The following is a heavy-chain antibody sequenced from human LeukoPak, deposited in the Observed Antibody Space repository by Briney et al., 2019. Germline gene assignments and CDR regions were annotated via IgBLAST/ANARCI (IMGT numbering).Heavy chain of an antibody. D-gene: IGHD4-11*01. CDR3: ARDSYSNCGSFSYYYGMDV. Sequence: GGSLRLSCAASGFTFSSYSMNWVRQAPGKGLEWVSSISSSSSYIYYADSVKGRFTISRDNAKNSLYLQMNSLRAEDTAVYYCARDSYSNCGSFSYYYGMDVWGQGTTVTVSS. CDR1: GFTFSSYS. CDR2: ISSSSSYI. V-gene: IGHV3-21*01. J-gene: IGHJ6*02.